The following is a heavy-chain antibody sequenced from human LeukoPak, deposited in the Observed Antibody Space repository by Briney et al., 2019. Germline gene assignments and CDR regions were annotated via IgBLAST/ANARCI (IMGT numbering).Heavy chain of an antibody. Sequence: ASVKVSCKVSGYSFTFYYFHWVRQAPGQGLEWMGWINPNSGDTNYAQKFQGRVTMTRDTSISTAYMDLSRLGADDTAVYYCARDRPLFSSGDYNGMDVWGQGTTVTVSS. J-gene: IGHJ6*02. CDR2: INPNSGDT. CDR3: ARDRPLFSSGDYNGMDV. V-gene: IGHV1-2*02. D-gene: IGHD3-22*01. CDR1: GYSFTFYY.